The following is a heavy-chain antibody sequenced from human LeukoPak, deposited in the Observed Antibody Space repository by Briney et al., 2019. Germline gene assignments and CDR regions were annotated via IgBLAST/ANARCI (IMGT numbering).Heavy chain of an antibody. CDR2: IXXXGSXX. Sequence: GGSLRLSCAAXGXXXXXXXXXXXXXAPXXXXXXVXXIXXXGSXXXYXDXXKGRFTISRDNSKNTVYLQMNSLRAEDTAVYYXAXXRYSSGWYSDFDYWGQGTLVTVSS. D-gene: IGHD6-19*01. J-gene: IGHJ4*02. CDR1: GXXXXXXX. CDR3: AXXRYSSGWYSDFDY. V-gene: IGHV3-30*03.